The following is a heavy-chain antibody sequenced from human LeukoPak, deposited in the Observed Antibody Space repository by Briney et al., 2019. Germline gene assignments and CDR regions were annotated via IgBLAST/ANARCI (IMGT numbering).Heavy chain of an antibody. J-gene: IGHJ4*02. V-gene: IGHV3-48*03. Sequence: GGSLRLSCAASGFTFSSYEMNWVRQAPGKGLEWVSYISSSGSTIYYADSVKGQFTISRDNAKNSLYLQMNSLRAEDTAVYYCARDPVIVGAYFDYWGQGTLVTVSS. CDR1: GFTFSSYE. D-gene: IGHD1-26*01. CDR3: ARDPVIVGAYFDY. CDR2: ISSSGSTI.